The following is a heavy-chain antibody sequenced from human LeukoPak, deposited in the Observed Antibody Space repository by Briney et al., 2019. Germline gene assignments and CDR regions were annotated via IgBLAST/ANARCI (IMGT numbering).Heavy chain of an antibody. J-gene: IGHJ5*02. V-gene: IGHV1-69*05. CDR3: ARVVELPQVRIRWFDP. CDR2: IIPIFGTA. CDR1: GGTFSSYA. D-gene: IGHD1-7*01. Sequence: ASVKVSCKASGGTFSSYAISWVRQAPGQGLEWMGGIIPIFGTANYAQKFQGRVTITTDESTSTAYMELSSLRSEDTAVYYCARVVELPQVRIRWFDPWGQGTLVTVSS.